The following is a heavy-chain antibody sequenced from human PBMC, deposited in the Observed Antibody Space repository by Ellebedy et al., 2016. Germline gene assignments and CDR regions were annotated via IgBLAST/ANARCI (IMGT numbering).Heavy chain of an antibody. CDR3: RQGHYADL. Sequence: SSSSYYWSWIRQPPGKGLEWVSTISAGSDTTRLADSVRGRFTISRDSSKNSVYLRMNNLRVEDTAVYYCRQGHYADLWGQGTLVTVSS. J-gene: IGHJ4*02. V-gene: IGHV3-23*01. D-gene: IGHD4-17*01. CDR2: ISAGSDTT. CDR1: SSSSYY.